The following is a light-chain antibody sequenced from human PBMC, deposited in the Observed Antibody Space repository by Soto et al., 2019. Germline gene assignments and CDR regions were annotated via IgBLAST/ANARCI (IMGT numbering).Light chain of an antibody. CDR1: QSVSSSF. V-gene: IGKV3-20*01. CDR3: QQYDSSPRT. Sequence: DIVLTQSPGTLSWSPGERATLSCRASQSVSSSFLAWYQQKPGQAPRLLIYGASSRATGIPDRFSGSGSGTDFTLTISRLEPEDFAVYYCQQYDSSPRTFGQGTKVEIK. J-gene: IGKJ1*01. CDR2: GAS.